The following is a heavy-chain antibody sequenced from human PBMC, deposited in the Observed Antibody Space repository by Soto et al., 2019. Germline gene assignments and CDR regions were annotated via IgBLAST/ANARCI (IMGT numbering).Heavy chain of an antibody. CDR1: GLTFSSFV. Sequence: PGGSLRLSCAASGLTFSSFVMSWVRQAPGKGPEWVSAIVSSGATPYYADSVKGQFTISRDNSKNTLYLQMNSLRVEDTAVYYCAKLYVGSADYWGQGALVTVSS. D-gene: IGHD1-26*01. CDR3: AKLYVGSADY. CDR2: IVSSGATP. V-gene: IGHV3-23*01. J-gene: IGHJ4*02.